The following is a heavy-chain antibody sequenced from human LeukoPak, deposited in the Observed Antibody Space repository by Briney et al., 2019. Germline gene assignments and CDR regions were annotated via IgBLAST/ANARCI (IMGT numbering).Heavy chain of an antibody. Sequence: GGSLTLSCAASGFSFSNYWMSWVRQAPGKGLEWVANINQDGSVKYYVDSVKGRFTISRDNAENSLYLQMNSLRAEDTALYFCARAATYETTWYHWGQGTLVTVSS. CDR1: GFSFSNYW. CDR2: INQDGSVK. V-gene: IGHV3-7*01. J-gene: IGHJ5*02. D-gene: IGHD1-7*01. CDR3: ARAATYETTWYH.